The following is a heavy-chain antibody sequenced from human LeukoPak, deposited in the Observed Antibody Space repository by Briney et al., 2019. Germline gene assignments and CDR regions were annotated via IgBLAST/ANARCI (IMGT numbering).Heavy chain of an antibody. V-gene: IGHV3-30*02. D-gene: IGHD2-21*01. CDR3: AKFHIVVVNGYFDY. Sequence: PGGSLRLSCAASGFTFSSYVIHWVRQAPGKGLEWVAFIRYDGSNKYHADSVKGRFTISRDYSKNTLYLQMNSLRAEDTAVYYCAKFHIVVVNGYFDYWGQGTLVTVSS. CDR2: IRYDGSNK. J-gene: IGHJ4*02. CDR1: GFTFSSYV.